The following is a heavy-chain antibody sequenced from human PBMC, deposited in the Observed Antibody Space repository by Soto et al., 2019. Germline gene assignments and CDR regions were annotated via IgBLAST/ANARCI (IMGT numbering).Heavy chain of an antibody. D-gene: IGHD3-16*02. CDR3: VRGRVMITFGVVIVIDY. J-gene: IGHJ4*02. Sequence: GASVKVSCKASGYTFTGYYMHWVRQATGQGLEWMGWMNPNSGNTGYAQNFQGRVTMTRDTSITTAYMELSSLRSEDTAVYYCVRGRVMITFGVVIVIDYWGQGSPVTVSS. CDR2: MNPNSGNT. V-gene: IGHV1-8*02. CDR1: GYTFTGYY.